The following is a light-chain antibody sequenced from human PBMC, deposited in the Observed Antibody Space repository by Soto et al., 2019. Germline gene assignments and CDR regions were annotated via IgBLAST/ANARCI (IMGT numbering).Light chain of an antibody. CDR3: QQLNSYPLYT. J-gene: IGKJ2*01. CDR2: AAS. Sequence: DIQLTQSPSFLSASVGDRVTITCRASQGISSYLSWYQQKPGKAPKLLIYAASTLQSGVPSRFSGSGSGTEFTLTISSLQNEDFATYYCQQLNSYPLYTFGQGTKLEIK. CDR1: QGISSY. V-gene: IGKV1-9*01.